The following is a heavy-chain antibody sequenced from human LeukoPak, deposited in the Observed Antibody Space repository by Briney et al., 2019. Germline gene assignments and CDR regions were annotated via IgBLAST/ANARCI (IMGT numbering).Heavy chain of an antibody. J-gene: IGHJ5*02. CDR3: AVSGAGSSSGWFDP. CDR2: INSDGTST. Sequence: GGSLRLSCAASGFTFSNYWMHWVRQAPGKGLVWVSRINSDGTSTNYADSVKGRFTISRDNAKNTLYLQMNSLRAEDTAVYYCAVSGAGSSSGWFDPWGQGTLVTVSS. V-gene: IGHV3-74*01. D-gene: IGHD6-6*01. CDR1: GFTFSNYW.